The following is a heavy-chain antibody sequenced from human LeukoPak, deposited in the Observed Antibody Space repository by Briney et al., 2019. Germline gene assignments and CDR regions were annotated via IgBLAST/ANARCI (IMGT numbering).Heavy chain of an antibody. D-gene: IGHD3-3*01. CDR1: GGSISSYY. CDR2: IYTSGST. Sequence: SETLSLTCTVSGGSISSYYWSWIRQPPGKGLEWIGYIYTSGSTNYNPSLKSRVTISVDTSKNQFSLKLSSVTAADTAVYYCARHSTSGPFWSGYFFDYWGQGTLVTVSS. CDR3: ARHSTSGPFWSGYFFDY. V-gene: IGHV4-4*09. J-gene: IGHJ4*02.